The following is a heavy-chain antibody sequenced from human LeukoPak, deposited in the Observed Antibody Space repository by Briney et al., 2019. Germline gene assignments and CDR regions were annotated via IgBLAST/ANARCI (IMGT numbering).Heavy chain of an antibody. D-gene: IGHD3-10*01. J-gene: IGHJ6*03. Sequence: SETLSLTCTVSGYSISSGYNWGWIRQSPGKGLEWIGSIYQSGSTYYNPSLKSRFTISIDTSKNQISLKLSTVTAADTAVYYCARQGYYYGSGSYYNEAYMDVWGKGTTVTISS. CDR2: IYQSGST. CDR1: GYSISSGYN. CDR3: ARQGYYYGSGSYYNEAYMDV. V-gene: IGHV4-38-2*02.